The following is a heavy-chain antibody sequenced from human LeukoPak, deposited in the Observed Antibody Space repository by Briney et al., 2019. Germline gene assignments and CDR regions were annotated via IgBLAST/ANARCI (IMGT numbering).Heavy chain of an antibody. D-gene: IGHD6-13*01. Sequence: GGSLRLSCAASGFTFSSYSMNLVRQAPGKGLEWVSSISSSSSYIYYADSVKGRFTISRDNAKNSLYLQMNSLRAEDTAVYYCARVSFSSSWYEGGQGTLVTVSS. CDR3: ARVSFSSSWYE. CDR1: GFTFSSYS. CDR2: ISSSSSYI. J-gene: IGHJ4*02. V-gene: IGHV3-21*01.